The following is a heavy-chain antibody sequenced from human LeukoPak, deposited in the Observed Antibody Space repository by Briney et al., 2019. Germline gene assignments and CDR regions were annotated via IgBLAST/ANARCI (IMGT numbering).Heavy chain of an antibody. CDR3: ARDQYCSSTSCPRGGSDP. Sequence: AASVKVSCKASGYTFTGYYMHWVRQAPGQGLEWMGWINPNSGGTNYAQKFQGRVTMTRDTSISTAYMELSRLRSDGTAVYYCARDQYCSSTSCPRGGSDPWGQGTLVTVSS. CDR1: GYTFTGYY. D-gene: IGHD2-2*01. CDR2: INPNSGGT. V-gene: IGHV1-2*02. J-gene: IGHJ5*02.